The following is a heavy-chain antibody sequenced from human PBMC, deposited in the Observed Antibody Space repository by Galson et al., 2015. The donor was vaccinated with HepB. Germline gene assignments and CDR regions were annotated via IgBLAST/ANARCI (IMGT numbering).Heavy chain of an antibody. Sequence: SLRLSCAASGFTFDDYAMHWVRQAPGGGLEWVSGVSWNSGSIGYADSVKGRFTISRDNAKNSLYLQMTSLRAEDTALYYCAKDDSSAWSSAGYWGQGTLVTVSS. D-gene: IGHD6-19*01. CDR2: VSWNSGSI. CDR1: GFTFDDYA. CDR3: AKDDSSAWSSAGY. V-gene: IGHV3-9*01. J-gene: IGHJ4*02.